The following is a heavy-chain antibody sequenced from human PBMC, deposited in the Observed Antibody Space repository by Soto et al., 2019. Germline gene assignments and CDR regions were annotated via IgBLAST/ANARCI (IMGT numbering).Heavy chain of an antibody. CDR3: ARGVNWFDP. J-gene: IGHJ5*02. CDR2: IKEDGSEK. Sequence: GGSLRLSCAASGFTFSNYWMTWVRQAPGKGLEWVAKIKEDGSEKYYVDSVKGRFTVSRDNAKNSLYLQMNSLRAEDTAVYYCARGVNWFDPWGQGTLVTVSS. CDR1: GFTFSNYW. V-gene: IGHV3-7*01.